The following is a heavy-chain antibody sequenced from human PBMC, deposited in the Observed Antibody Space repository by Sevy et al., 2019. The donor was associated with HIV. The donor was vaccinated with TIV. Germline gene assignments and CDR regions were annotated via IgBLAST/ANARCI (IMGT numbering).Heavy chain of an antibody. CDR2: IYYSGST. Sequence: SETLSLTCTVSGGSISSSSYYWGWIRQPPGKGLEWIGSIYYSGSTYYNPSLKSRVTISVDTSKNQFSLKLGSVTAADTAVYYFARHPTNTLLWFGELLGHFDYWGQGTLVTVSS. CDR3: ARHPTNTLLWFGELLGHFDY. D-gene: IGHD3-10*01. CDR1: GGSISSSSYY. J-gene: IGHJ4*02. V-gene: IGHV4-39*01.